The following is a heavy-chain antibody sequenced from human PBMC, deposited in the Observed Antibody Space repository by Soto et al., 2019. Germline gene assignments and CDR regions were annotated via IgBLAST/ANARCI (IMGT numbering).Heavy chain of an antibody. J-gene: IGHJ4*02. D-gene: IGHD2-2*01. CDR2: ISYDRSNK. Sequence: QVQLVESGGGVVQPGRSLRLSCAASGFTFSSYAMHWVRQAPGKGLEWVAVISYDRSNKYYADSVKGRFTISRDNSKNTFDLQMNSWRAKDRAVYYWARDGWVCRSTGGYPDYWGQGPLVTVS. CDR1: GFTFSSYA. V-gene: IGHV3-30-3*01. CDR3: ARDGWVCRSTGGYPDY.